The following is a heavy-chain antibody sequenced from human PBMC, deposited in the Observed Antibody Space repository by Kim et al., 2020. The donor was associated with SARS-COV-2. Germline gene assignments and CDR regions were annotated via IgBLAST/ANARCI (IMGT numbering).Heavy chain of an antibody. CDR3: ARWVRGDFYYYGMDV. D-gene: IGHD3-10*01. CDR1: GFTFSSYW. J-gene: IGHJ6*02. CDR2: IKQDGSEK. V-gene: IGHV3-7*01. Sequence: GGSLRLSCAASGFTFSSYWMSWVRQAPGKGLEWVANIKQDGSEKYYVDSVKGRFTISRDNAKNSLYLQMNSLRAEDTAVYYCARWVRGDFYYYGMDVWGQGTTVTVSS.